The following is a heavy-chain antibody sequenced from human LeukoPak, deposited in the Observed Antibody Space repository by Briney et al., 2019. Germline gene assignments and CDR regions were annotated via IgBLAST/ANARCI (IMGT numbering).Heavy chain of an antibody. CDR3: ARVNSHKGDCYPG. CDR1: GLTFSSYW. J-gene: IGHJ4*02. D-gene: IGHD2-21*02. Sequence: PGGSLRLSCAASGLTFSSYWMHWVRQAPGKGLVWVSRINSDGSSTSYADSVKGRFTISRDNAKNTLYLQMNSLRAEDTAVYYCARVNSHKGDCYPGWGQGTLVTVSS. CDR2: INSDGSST. V-gene: IGHV3-74*01.